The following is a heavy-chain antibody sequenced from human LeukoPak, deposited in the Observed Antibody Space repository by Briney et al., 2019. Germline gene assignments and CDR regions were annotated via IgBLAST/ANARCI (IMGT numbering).Heavy chain of an antibody. CDR3: ARSIPYGTTWYGRSDY. V-gene: IGHV3-23*01. Sequence: GGSLRLSCVGSGFTFRSHAMSWVPQAPEKGLEFVSGIYENGGTTYYADSVKGRFSISRDNSKDTLYLQMNSLRAEDTAIYYCARSIPYGTTWYGRSDYWGQGTLVTVSS. J-gene: IGHJ4*02. D-gene: IGHD6-13*01. CDR1: GFTFRSHA. CDR2: IYENGGTT.